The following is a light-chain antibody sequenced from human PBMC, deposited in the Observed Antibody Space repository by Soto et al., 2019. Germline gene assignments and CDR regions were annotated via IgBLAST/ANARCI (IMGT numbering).Light chain of an antibody. CDR2: DVS. J-gene: IGLJ1*01. CDR3: CSYAGSFNYV. Sequence: QSALTQPRSVSGSPGQSVTISCTGTTSDVAGYNFVSWYQQNPGKAPKLMIYDVSKRPSGVPDRFSGSKSGYTASLTISGLQAEDEADYYCCSYAGSFNYVFGTGTKLTVL. CDR1: TSDVAGYNF. V-gene: IGLV2-11*01.